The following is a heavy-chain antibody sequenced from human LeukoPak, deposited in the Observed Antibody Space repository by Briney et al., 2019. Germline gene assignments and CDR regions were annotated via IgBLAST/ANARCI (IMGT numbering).Heavy chain of an antibody. D-gene: IGHD3-3*01. CDR2: IYTSGST. V-gene: IGHV4-61*02. CDR1: GGSISSGSYY. J-gene: IGHJ4*02. CDR3: AREAITIFGVVMTRGLD. Sequence: PSETLSLTCTVSGGSISSGSYYWSWIRQPAGKGLEWIGRIYTSGSTNYNPSLKSRVTISVDTSKNQFSLKVNSMTAADTAVYYCAREAITIFGVVMTRGLDWGQGTLVTVSS.